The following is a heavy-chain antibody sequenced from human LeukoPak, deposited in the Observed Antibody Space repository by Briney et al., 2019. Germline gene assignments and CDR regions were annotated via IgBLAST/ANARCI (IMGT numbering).Heavy chain of an antibody. CDR3: ATSLGPLTEY. V-gene: IGHV3-74*01. CDR2: INSGGSGT. CDR1: GFTFSDYW. D-gene: IGHD7-27*01. Sequence: GGSLRLSCAASGFTFSDYWIHWVRHTPGKGLVWVSRINSGGSGTSYAASVEGRFTISRDNVKNTLYLQMDSLRAEDTAVYYCATSLGPLTEYWGQGTLVTVSS. J-gene: IGHJ4*02.